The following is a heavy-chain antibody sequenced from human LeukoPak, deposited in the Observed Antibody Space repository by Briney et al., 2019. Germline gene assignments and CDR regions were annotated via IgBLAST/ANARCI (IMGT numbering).Heavy chain of an antibody. J-gene: IGHJ6*03. CDR3: ARGRVSSSTWYSTYYYYFYMDV. CDR1: GGSISSYY. D-gene: IGHD1-1*01. V-gene: IGHV4-59*01. Sequence: SETLSLTCTVFGGSISSYYWSWIRQPPGKGLEWIGYIYYSGSTNYNPSLKSRVTISVDTTKNLFSLRLRSVTAADTAVYFCARGRVSSSTWYSTYYYYFYMDVWGKGTTVTVSS. CDR2: IYYSGST.